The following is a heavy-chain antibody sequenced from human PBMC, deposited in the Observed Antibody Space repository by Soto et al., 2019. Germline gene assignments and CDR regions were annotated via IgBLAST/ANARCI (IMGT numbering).Heavy chain of an antibody. CDR3: ARVGTGSSTPLDI. D-gene: IGHD3-9*01. CDR2: ITSASDYI. J-gene: IGHJ3*02. V-gene: IGHV3-21*01. CDR1: GFMFTKST. Sequence: LRLSCVASGFMFTKSTMNWVRQAPGKGLEWVSSITSASDYIFYADSVKGRFTISRDNANNSLYLQMNSLRAEDTAVYYCARVGTGSSTPLDIWGQGTMVTVSS.